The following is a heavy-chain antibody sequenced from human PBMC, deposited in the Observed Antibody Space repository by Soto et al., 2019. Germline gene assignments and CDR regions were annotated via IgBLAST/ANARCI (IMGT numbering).Heavy chain of an antibody. J-gene: IGHJ5*02. V-gene: IGHV4-30-4*01. Sequence: PSETLSLTCTVSGGSISSGDYYWSWFRQPPGKGLEWIGYIYDSGSTYYNPSLKSRLTISVDTSKNQFSLRLSSVTAADSVVYYCAKDSGYNYGYFRWFDPWGQGTLVTVSS. D-gene: IGHD5-18*01. CDR3: AKDSGYNYGYFRWFDP. CDR1: GGSISSGDYY. CDR2: IYDSGST.